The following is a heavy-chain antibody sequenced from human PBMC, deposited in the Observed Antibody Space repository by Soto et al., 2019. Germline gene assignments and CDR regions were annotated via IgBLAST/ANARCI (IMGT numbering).Heavy chain of an antibody. J-gene: IGHJ4*02. CDR3: ARETSAAWPYYLDY. V-gene: IGHV3-7*01. D-gene: IGHD3-10*01. CDR1: GFTFSTYW. Sequence: RGSLRLSCAASGFTFSTYWMSWVRQAPGKGLEWVANIKQDGGERYYLDSVKGRFTISRDNAKNSLFLQMNSLRAEDTAVYFCARETSAAWPYYLDYWGQGILVTVSS. CDR2: IKQDGGER.